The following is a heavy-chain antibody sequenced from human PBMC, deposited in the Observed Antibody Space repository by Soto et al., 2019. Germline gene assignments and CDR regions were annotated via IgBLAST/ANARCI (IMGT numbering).Heavy chain of an antibody. D-gene: IGHD5-18*01. Sequence: SVKVSCKASGGTFSSYAISWVRQAPGQGLEWKGRIIPIFGTANYAQKFQGRVTITADESTSTAYMELSSLRSEDTAVYYCASGYSYGNFDYWGQGTLVTVSS. CDR1: GGTFSSYA. V-gene: IGHV1-69*13. CDR2: IIPIFGTA. CDR3: ASGYSYGNFDY. J-gene: IGHJ4*02.